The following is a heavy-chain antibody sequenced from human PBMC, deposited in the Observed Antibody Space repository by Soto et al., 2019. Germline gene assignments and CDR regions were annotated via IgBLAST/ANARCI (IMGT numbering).Heavy chain of an antibody. CDR1: GYTFTSYD. CDR2: MNPNSGNT. J-gene: IGHJ6*02. D-gene: IGHD2-15*01. V-gene: IGHV1-8*01. Sequence: QVQLVQSGAEVKKPGASVKVSCKASGYTFTSYDINWVRQATGQGLEWMGWMNPNSGNTGYAQKFQGRVTMTRNTSISTAYMELSSLRSEDTAVYYCSRGGYCSGGSCVFYYYYGMDVWGQGTTVTVSS. CDR3: SRGGYCSGGSCVFYYYYGMDV.